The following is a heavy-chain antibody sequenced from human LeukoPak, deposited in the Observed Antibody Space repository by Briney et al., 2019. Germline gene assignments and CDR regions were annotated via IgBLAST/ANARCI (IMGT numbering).Heavy chain of an antibody. Sequence: TSETLSLTCTVSGGSISSSSYYWGWIRQPPGKGLEWIGSIYYSGSTYYNPSLKSRVTISVDTSKNQFSLKLSSVTAADTAVYYCAGDAYYDSSGYLDYWGQGTLVTVSS. V-gene: IGHV4-39*07. CDR3: AGDAYYDSSGYLDY. D-gene: IGHD3-22*01. CDR1: GGSISSSSYY. CDR2: IYYSGST. J-gene: IGHJ4*02.